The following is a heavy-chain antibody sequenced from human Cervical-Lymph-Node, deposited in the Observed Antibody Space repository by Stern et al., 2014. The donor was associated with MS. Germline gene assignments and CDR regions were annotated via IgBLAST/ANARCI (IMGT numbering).Heavy chain of an antibody. D-gene: IGHD2-2*01. Sequence: QVQLVQSGAEVKKPGASVKVSCKASGYTFTTHYVHWVRQAPGQGLEWMGIINPAGGSTTYAQKFQGRVTMTRDTSTSTVHMELRSLISDDTAVYYCARVRVGPAAMATDAFDIWGQGTLVTVSS. CDR3: ARVRVGPAAMATDAFDI. V-gene: IGHV1-46*01. J-gene: IGHJ3*02. CDR1: GYTFTTHY. CDR2: INPAGGST.